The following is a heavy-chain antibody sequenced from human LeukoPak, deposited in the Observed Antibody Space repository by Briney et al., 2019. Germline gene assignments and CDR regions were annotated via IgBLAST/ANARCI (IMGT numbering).Heavy chain of an antibody. CDR3: AKVYSSGWIYYFDY. D-gene: IGHD6-19*01. J-gene: IGHJ4*02. Sequence: GGSLRLSCAASGFDFSSNWMHWVRHAPGQGLVWVSRIKGDGISTNYADSVKGRFTISRDNAKNSLYLQMNSLRAEDTALYYCAKVYSSGWIYYFDYWGQGTLVTVSS. CDR2: IKGDGIST. V-gene: IGHV3-74*01. CDR1: GFDFSSNW.